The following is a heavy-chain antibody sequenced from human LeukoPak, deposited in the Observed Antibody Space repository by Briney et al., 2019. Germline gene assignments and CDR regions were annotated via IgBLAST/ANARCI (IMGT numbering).Heavy chain of an antibody. Sequence: PGGSLRLSCSASGFSFSSYYMNWVRQAPGKGLEWVSYISSSSNTIYYADSVKGRFTISRDNAKDSLYLQMNSLRAEDTAVYYCARGLTIDYWGQGTLVTVSS. CDR3: ARGLTIDY. D-gene: IGHD4/OR15-4a*01. J-gene: IGHJ4*02. CDR2: ISSSSNTI. V-gene: IGHV3-48*04. CDR1: GFSFSSYY.